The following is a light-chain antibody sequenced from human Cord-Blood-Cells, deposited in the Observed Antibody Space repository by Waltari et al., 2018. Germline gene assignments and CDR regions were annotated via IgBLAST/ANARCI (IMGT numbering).Light chain of an antibody. CDR1: QSVSSSY. Sequence: EIAITQSPDNMSLSPGDRATLSCRASQSVSSSYLSWYQQKPGQAPRLLIFGASPMSTVIPAIFSGSGSGTDFTLSISTLQTQDFADFDSQHDYNIPPNSFGEGTKLEN. V-gene: IGKV3D-7*01. CDR3: QHDYNIPPNS. CDR2: GAS. J-gene: IGKJ2*03.